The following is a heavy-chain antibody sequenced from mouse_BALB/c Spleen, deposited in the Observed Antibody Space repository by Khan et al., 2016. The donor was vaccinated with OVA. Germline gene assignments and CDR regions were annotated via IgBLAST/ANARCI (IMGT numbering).Heavy chain of an antibody. V-gene: IGHV14-1*02. CDR2: IDPENGNT. CDR1: AFNIKDYY. J-gene: IGHJ3*01. D-gene: IGHD2-3*01. CDR3: ARDGYSPWFAY. Sequence: EVQLQQSGAELVRPGALVKLSCKASAFNIKDYYMHWVKQRPEQGLEWIGWIDPENGNTIYDPKFQGKASITADTSSNTAYLQLSSLTSEDTAVYYCARDGYSPWFAYWGQGTLVTVSA.